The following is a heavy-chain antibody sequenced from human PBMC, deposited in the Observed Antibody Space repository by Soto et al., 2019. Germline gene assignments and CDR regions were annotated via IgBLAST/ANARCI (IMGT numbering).Heavy chain of an antibody. CDR2: MSLDGNSR. CDR3: KRGRSVIDNNDFEH. J-gene: IGHJ4*02. Sequence: PGGSLRLSCAASGFAVSSYSVHWVRQAPGKGLEWVAAMSLDGNSRYFADSVKGRFTISRDTSKNTWSLQMNSLGPEDSAVYHCKRGRSVIDNNDFEHWGQGKQVTVSS. CDR1: GFAVSSYS. D-gene: IGHD2-21*01. V-gene: IGHV3-30-3*01.